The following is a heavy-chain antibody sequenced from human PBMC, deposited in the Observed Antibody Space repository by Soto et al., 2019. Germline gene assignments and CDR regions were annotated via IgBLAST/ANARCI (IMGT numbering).Heavy chain of an antibody. V-gene: IGHV3-53*01. CDR2: IYSGGNT. CDR3: AGTNSSWRFFWYFDL. Sequence: EVQLVESGGGLIQPGGSLRLSCAGSGVNVSSSYMTWVRQAPGKGLEWVSVIYSGGNTYHADSVKGRFTISRDNSKNTLYLQMYSLRADDTAVYYCAGTNSSWRFFWYFDLWGRGTLVTVSS. D-gene: IGHD2-2*01. J-gene: IGHJ2*01. CDR1: GVNVSSSY.